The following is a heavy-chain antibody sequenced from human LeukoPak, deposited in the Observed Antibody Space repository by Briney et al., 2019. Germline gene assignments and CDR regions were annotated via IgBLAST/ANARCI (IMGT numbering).Heavy chain of an antibody. CDR3: TTDEDWNYARKDV. CDR1: GFTFNYAW. CDR2: TVSEIDGGTT. J-gene: IGHJ6*02. V-gene: IGHV3-15*04. Sequence: GGSLRLSCAASGFTFNYAWMSWVRQVPGKGLEWVGQTVSEIDGGTTDYAAPVKGRFTISRDDSKSTLYLQMNSLRIEDTAVYYCTTDEDWNYARKDVWGQGATVIVSS. D-gene: IGHD1-7*01.